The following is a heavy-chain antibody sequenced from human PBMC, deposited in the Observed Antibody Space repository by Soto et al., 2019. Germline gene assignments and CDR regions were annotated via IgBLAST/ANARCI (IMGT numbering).Heavy chain of an antibody. CDR3: VRGVITPAGPNWFDP. CDR1: GFTYSRYT. D-gene: IGHD6-13*01. CDR2: ISSSSNTI. V-gene: IGHV3-48*02. Sequence: EVQLVESGGGLVQPGGSLRLSCTASGFTYSRYTMNWVRQAPGKGLEWISYISSSSNTIYYADSVKGRFSISRDNAENLLYLQMNSLRDEDTAVYFCVRGVITPAGPNWFDPWGQGTLVTVSS. J-gene: IGHJ5*02.